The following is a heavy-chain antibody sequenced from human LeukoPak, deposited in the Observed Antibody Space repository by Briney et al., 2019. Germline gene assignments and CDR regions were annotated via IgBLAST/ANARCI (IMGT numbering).Heavy chain of an antibody. CDR1: GYTFTSYD. V-gene: IGHV1-8*01. CDR3: AREQAAAAPGAGGIYYYYGMDV. J-gene: IGHJ6*02. CDR2: MNPNSGNT. Sequence: GASVKLSCTASGYTFTSYDINWVRQATGQGLEWMGWMNPNSGNTGYAQKLQGRVTMTRNTSISTVYMELSSLRSEDTAVYYCAREQAAAAPGAGGIYYYYGMDVWGQGTTVTVSS. D-gene: IGHD6-13*01.